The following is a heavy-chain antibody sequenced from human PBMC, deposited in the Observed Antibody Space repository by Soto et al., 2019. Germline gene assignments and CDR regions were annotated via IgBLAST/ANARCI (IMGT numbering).Heavy chain of an antibody. CDR3: ARVVPAAMTDAFDI. J-gene: IGHJ3*02. CDR2: INTGNGNT. Sequence: GASVKVSCEASGYTFTSYGSSWVRQAPGQGLEWMGWINTGNGNTKYSQKFQGRVTITRDTSASTAYMELSSLRSEDTAVYYCARVVPAAMTDAFDIWGQGTMVTVSS. D-gene: IGHD2-2*01. V-gene: IGHV1-3*04. CDR1: GYTFTSYG.